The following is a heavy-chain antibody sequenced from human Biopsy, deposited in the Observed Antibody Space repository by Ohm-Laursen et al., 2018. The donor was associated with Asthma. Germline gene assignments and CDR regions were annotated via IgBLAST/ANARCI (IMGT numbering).Heavy chain of an antibody. J-gene: IGHJ6*02. V-gene: IGHV4-39*01. CDR1: SGSGGYMRSGNYY. CDR3: VRGSSSWHHGPFHYYYGLDV. CDR2: IYYSGTT. D-gene: IGHD6-13*01. Sequence: GTLSLTCSLSSGSGGYMRSGNYYWGWIRQPPGKGLEWIGSIYYSGTTYYNPSLESRVTVSADTSKNQFSLKPTSATAADTAVYYCVRGSSSWHHGPFHYYYGLDVWGQGTTATVSS.